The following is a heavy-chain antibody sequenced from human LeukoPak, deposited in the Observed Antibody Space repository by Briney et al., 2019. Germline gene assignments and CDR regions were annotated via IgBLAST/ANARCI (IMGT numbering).Heavy chain of an antibody. D-gene: IGHD3-16*01. CDR3: ARGPNYDYVWGSRNAFDI. CDR1: GFTFSSYS. V-gene: IGHV3-74*01. Sequence: GGSLRLSCAASGFTFSSYSMNWVRQAPGKGLVWVSRINSDGSSTSYADSVKGRFTISRDNAKNTLYLQMNSLRAEDTAVYYCARGPNYDYVWGSRNAFDIWGQGTMVTVSS. J-gene: IGHJ3*02. CDR2: INSDGSST.